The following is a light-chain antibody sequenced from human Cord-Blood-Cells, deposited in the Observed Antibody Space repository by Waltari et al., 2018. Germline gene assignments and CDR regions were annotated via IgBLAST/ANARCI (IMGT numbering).Light chain of an antibody. CDR2: EVS. J-gene: IGLJ2*01. V-gene: IGLV2-8*01. CDR1: SSDGGGYNY. CDR3: SSYAGSNNFVV. Sequence: QSALTQPPSASGSPGPSVTISCTGTSSDGGGYNYVSWYQQHPGKAPKLMIYEVSKRPSGVPDRFSGSKSGNTASLTVSGLQAEDEADYYCSSYAGSNNFVVFGGGTKLTVL.